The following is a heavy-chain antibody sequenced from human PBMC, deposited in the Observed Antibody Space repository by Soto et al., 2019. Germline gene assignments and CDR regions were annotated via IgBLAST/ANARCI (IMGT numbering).Heavy chain of an antibody. J-gene: IGHJ3*02. CDR2: ISSSGGST. CDR3: AKDIQGRGATTGDDAFDI. V-gene: IGHV3-23*01. D-gene: IGHD1-1*01. Sequence: EVQLLESGGGLVQPGGSLRLSCVASEFTFSNYAMNWVRQAPGEGPEWVSLISSSGGSTYYADSVKGRFSISRDNSKNTLYLPMISLRVEDTAIYYCAKDIQGRGATTGDDAFDIWGQGTMVTVSS. CDR1: EFTFSNYA.